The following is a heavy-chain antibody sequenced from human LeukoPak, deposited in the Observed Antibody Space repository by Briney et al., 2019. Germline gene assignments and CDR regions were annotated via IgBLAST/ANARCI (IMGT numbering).Heavy chain of an antibody. D-gene: IGHD6-13*01. CDR1: GESISGFY. V-gene: IGHV4-59*12. Sequence: SETLSLTCTVSGESISGFYWTWIRQPPGKGLEWIGYIYYSGSTYYNPSLKSRVTISVDTSKNQFSLKLSSVTAADTAVYYCARLYSSSWYPRYFDYWGQGTLVTVSS. CDR2: IYYSGST. J-gene: IGHJ4*02. CDR3: ARLYSSSWYPRYFDY.